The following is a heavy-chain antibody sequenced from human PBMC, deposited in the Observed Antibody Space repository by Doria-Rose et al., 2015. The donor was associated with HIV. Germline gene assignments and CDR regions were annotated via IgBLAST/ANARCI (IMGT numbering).Heavy chain of an antibody. D-gene: IGHD6-13*01. CDR3: ARIKSSRWYHKYYFDF. V-gene: IGHV2-26*01. CDR2: IFSDDER. J-gene: IGHJ4*02. CDR1: GVSLSSPGMG. Sequence: QITLKESSPVLVKPTETLTLTCTASGVSLSSPGMGVSWIRQPPGKALEWLANIFSDDERSYKPSLKSRLTISRGTSKSQVVLTITDMDPVDTATYYCARIKSSRWYHKYYFDFWGQGTLVIVSA.